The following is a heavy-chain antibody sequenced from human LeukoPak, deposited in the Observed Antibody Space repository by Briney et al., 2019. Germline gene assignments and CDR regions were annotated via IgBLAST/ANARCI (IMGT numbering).Heavy chain of an antibody. Sequence: GGSLRLSCAVSGFTFSSYAMSWVRQAPGKGLEWVSAISGSGGSTYYADSVKGRFTISRDNSKNTLYLQMNSLRAEDTAVYYCAKAMATYYYDSSGYDAFDIWGQGTMVTVSS. V-gene: IGHV3-23*01. D-gene: IGHD3-22*01. CDR2: ISGSGGST. J-gene: IGHJ3*02. CDR3: AKAMATYYYDSSGYDAFDI. CDR1: GFTFSSYA.